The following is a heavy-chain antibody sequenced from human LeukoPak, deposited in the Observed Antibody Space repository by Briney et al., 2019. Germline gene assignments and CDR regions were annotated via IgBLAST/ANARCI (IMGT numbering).Heavy chain of an antibody. Sequence: GGSLRLSCAASGFTFSTYAMSWVRQAPGKGLEWVAFIRYDGSNKYYADSVKGRFTISRDNSKNTLYLQMNSLRAEDTAVYYCANSGSYYYWFDPWGQGTLVTVSS. CDR2: IRYDGSNK. V-gene: IGHV3-30*02. CDR1: GFTFSTYA. D-gene: IGHD1-26*01. CDR3: ANSGSYYYWFDP. J-gene: IGHJ5*02.